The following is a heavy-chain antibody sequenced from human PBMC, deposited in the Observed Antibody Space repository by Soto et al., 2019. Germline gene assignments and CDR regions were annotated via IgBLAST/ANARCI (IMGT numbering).Heavy chain of an antibody. V-gene: IGHV4-4*02. D-gene: IGHD6-13*01. CDR3: ARYNAASGTYYFDF. J-gene: IGHJ4*02. CDR2: INHRGSA. Sequence: SETLSLTCAVSGAAVSSTYWWSWVRQPPGKGPEWIGEINHRGSANYNPSLKSRVTISVDISKSQFSLRLTSVTAADTAVYYCARYNAASGTYYFDFWGQGALVTVSS. CDR1: GAAVSSTYW.